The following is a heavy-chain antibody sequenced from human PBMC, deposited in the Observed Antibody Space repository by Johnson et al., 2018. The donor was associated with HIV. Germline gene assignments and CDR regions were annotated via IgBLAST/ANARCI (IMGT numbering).Heavy chain of an antibody. J-gene: IGHJ3*02. CDR3: ARDSASDAFDI. Sequence: MHLVESGGGLVQPGGSLRLSCAASGFTFSSYDMHSVRQATGKGLEWVSAIGTAGDTYYPGSVKGRFTISRENAKNSLYLQMNSLRAGDTAVYYCARDSASDAFDIWGQGTMVTVSS. V-gene: IGHV3-13*01. D-gene: IGHD2-2*01. CDR1: GFTFSSYD. CDR2: IGTAGDT.